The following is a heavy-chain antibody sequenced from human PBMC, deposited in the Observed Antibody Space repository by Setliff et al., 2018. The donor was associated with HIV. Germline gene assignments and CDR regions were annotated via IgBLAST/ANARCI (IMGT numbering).Heavy chain of an antibody. Sequence: PSETLSLTCTVSGGSISSGNSYWSWIRQHPGKGLEWIGYIYYSGITYYNPSLKSRVTMSVDTSKNQFSLKLSSVTAADTAVYYCAREGARHYGSGRYHSWFDPWGQGTQVTVSS. V-gene: IGHV4-31*03. CDR2: IYYSGIT. CDR3: AREGARHYGSGRYHSWFDP. J-gene: IGHJ5*02. D-gene: IGHD3-10*01. CDR1: GGSISSGNSY.